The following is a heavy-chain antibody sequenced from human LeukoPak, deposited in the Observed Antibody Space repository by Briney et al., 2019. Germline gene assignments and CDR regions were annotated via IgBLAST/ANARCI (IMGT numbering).Heavy chain of an antibody. CDR1: GYSFTSYW. D-gene: IGHD1-1*01. Sequence: PGGSLRLSCKGSGYSFTSYWIGWVRQMPGKGLEWMGIIYPGDSDTRYSPSFQGQVTTSADKSISTAYLQWSSLKASDTAMYYCARHKAPTGGWFDPWGQGTLVTVSS. J-gene: IGHJ5*02. V-gene: IGHV5-51*01. CDR3: ARHKAPTGGWFDP. CDR2: IYPGDSDT.